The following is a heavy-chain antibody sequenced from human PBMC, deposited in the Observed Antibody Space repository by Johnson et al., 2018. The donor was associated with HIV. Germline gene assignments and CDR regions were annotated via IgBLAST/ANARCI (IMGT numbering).Heavy chain of an antibody. J-gene: IGHJ3*02. V-gene: IGHV3-64*01. CDR1: GFTFSIYA. D-gene: IGHD6-13*01. Sequence: VQLVESGGGLVQPGGSLRLSCAASGFTFSIYAMHWVRQAPGKGLEYVSAISSNGGSTYYANSVKGRFTISRDNSKNTLYLQMGSLRAEDMAVYYCATSTVSDSSSWYHLEMAFDIWGQGTMVTVSS. CDR2: ISSNGGST. CDR3: ATSTVSDSSSWYHLEMAFDI.